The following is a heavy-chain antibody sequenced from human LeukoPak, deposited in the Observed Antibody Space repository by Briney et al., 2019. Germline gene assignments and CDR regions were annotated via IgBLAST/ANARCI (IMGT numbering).Heavy chain of an antibody. D-gene: IGHD5-24*01. CDR3: ARDRDGYNGGAFDI. Sequence: PSETLSLTCTVSGGSISSYYWSWIRQPAGKGLEWIGRIYTSGSTNYNPSLKSRVTMSVGTSKNQFSLKLSSVTAADTALYYCARDRDGYNGGAFDIWGQGTMVTVSS. J-gene: IGHJ3*02. V-gene: IGHV4-4*07. CDR1: GGSISSYY. CDR2: IYTSGST.